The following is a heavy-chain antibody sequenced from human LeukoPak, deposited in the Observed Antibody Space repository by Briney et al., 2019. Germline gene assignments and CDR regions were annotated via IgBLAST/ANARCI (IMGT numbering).Heavy chain of an antibody. V-gene: IGHV1-69*13. CDR2: IIPIFGTA. CDR3: ARDRVVVAATRRGYNWFDP. D-gene: IGHD2-15*01. J-gene: IGHJ5*02. Sequence: SVKVSCKASGGTFSSYAISWVRQAPGQGLEWMGGIIPIFGTANYAQKFQGRVTITADESTSTAYMELSSLRSEDTAVYYCARDRVVVAATRRGYNWFDPWGQGTLVTVSS. CDR1: GGTFSSYA.